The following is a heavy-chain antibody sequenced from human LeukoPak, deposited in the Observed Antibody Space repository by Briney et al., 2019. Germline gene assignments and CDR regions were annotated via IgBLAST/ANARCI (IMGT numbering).Heavy chain of an antibody. D-gene: IGHD5-18*01. CDR3: ALKYSYAYYFDS. Sequence: ESGPTLVNPTQTLTLTCTCSGFSLSTSGVSVAWIRQPPGKALEWLALIYWDDEKRYSPSLKSRLTITKDTSNNRVVLTMTNMDPVDTATYYRALKYSYAYYFDSWGQGTLVTVSS. CDR2: IYWDDEK. CDR1: GFSLSTSGVS. J-gene: IGHJ4*02. V-gene: IGHV2-5*02.